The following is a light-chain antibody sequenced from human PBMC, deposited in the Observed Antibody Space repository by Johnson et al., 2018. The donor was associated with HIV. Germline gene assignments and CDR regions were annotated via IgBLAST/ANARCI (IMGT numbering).Light chain of an antibody. V-gene: IGLV1-51*01. CDR3: GTWDTSLSAYV. CDR1: NSNFGNYY. CDR2: DNH. Sequence: QSVLTQPPSVSAAPGQKVTISCSGNNSNFGNYYLSWYQHLPGTALKLLIYDNHKRPSGIPDRFSGSKSGTSATLAITGLQAGDEADYYCGTWDTSLSAYVFGTGTKVTVL. J-gene: IGLJ1*01.